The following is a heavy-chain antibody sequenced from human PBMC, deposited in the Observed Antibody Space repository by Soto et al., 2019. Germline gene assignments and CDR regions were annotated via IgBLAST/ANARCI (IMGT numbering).Heavy chain of an antibody. CDR1: GFTFSDFY. V-gene: IGHV3-11*01. Sequence: QVQLLESGGGLVKPGGSLRLSCAASGFTFSDFYMSWIRQAPGRGLEWISDISGGSTTIFYDDSVKGRFTVSRNNAKNSVYLQRDSMTAEDTAVYYCARDRNAAGSDYWGQGTLVTVSS. D-gene: IGHD1-1*01. CDR2: ISGGSTTI. J-gene: IGHJ4*02. CDR3: ARDRNAAGSDY.